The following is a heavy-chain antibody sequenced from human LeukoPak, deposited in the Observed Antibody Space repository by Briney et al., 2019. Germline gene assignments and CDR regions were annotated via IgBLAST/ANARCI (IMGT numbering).Heavy chain of an antibody. CDR3: ARRDSSGWYYLDY. CDR1: GFTFSSYA. CDR2: ISGSGGST. Sequence: QPGGSLRLSCAASGFTFSSYAMSWVRQAPGKGLEWVSAISGSGGSTYYADSVKGRFTISRDNSKNTLYLQMNSLRAEDTAVYYCARRDSSGWYYLDYWGQGTLVTVSS. J-gene: IGHJ4*02. D-gene: IGHD6-19*01. V-gene: IGHV3-23*01.